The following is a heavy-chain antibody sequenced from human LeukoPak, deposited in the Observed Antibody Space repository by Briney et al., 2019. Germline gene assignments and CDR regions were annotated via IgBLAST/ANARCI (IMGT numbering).Heavy chain of an antibody. V-gene: IGHV4-31*03. CDR3: AKGYYGSGSYYLPPDAFDI. J-gene: IGHJ3*02. Sequence: SETLSLTCTVSGGSISSGGYYWSWIRQHPGKGLEWIGYIYYSGSTYYNPSLKSRVTISVDTSKNQFSLKLSSVTAADTAVYYCAKGYYGSGSYYLPPDAFDIWGQGTMVTVSS. D-gene: IGHD3-10*01. CDR1: GGSISSGGYY. CDR2: IYYSGST.